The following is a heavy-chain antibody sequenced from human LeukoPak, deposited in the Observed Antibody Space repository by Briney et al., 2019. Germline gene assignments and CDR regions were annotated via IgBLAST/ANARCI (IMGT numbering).Heavy chain of an antibody. Sequence: GESXXXSCKGSGYSFTSYWIGWVRQMPGKGLEWMGIIYPGDSDTRYSPSFHGQVTISAHKSIRTAYLQWSSLKASDTAMYYCAKTRDGFLSGAFDIWGQGTMVTVSS. CDR2: IYPGDSDT. J-gene: IGHJ3*02. D-gene: IGHD5-24*01. CDR1: GYSFTSYW. CDR3: AKTRDGFLSGAFDI. V-gene: IGHV5-51*01.